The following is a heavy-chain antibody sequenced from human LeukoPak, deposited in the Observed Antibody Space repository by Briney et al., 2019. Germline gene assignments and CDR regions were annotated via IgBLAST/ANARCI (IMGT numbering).Heavy chain of an antibody. Sequence: PSETLSLTCTVSGGSISSSSYYWGWIRQPPGKGLEWIGSIYYSGSTYYNPSLKSRVTISVDTSKNQFSLKLSSVTAADTAVYYRARSMVRGVIVFDYWGQGTLVTVSS. CDR2: IYYSGST. D-gene: IGHD3-10*01. J-gene: IGHJ4*02. CDR1: GGSISSSSYY. CDR3: ARSMVRGVIVFDY. V-gene: IGHV4-39*01.